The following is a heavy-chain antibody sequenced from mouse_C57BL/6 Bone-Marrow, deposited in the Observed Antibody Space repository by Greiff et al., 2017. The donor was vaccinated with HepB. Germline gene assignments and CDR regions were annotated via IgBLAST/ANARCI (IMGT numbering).Heavy chain of an antibody. J-gene: IGHJ1*03. CDR2: INPNNGGT. CDR1: GYTFTDYY. D-gene: IGHD1-1*01. V-gene: IGHV1-26*01. Sequence: VQLQQSGPELVKPGASVKISCKASGYTFTDYYMNWVKQSHGKSLEWIGDINPNNGGTSYNQKFKGKATLTVDKSSSTAYMELRSLTSEDSAVYYCAREITTVVATSWYFDVWGTGTTVTVSS. CDR3: AREITTVVATSWYFDV.